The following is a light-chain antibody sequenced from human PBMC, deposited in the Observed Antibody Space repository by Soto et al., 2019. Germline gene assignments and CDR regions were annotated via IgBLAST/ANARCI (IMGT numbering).Light chain of an antibody. J-gene: IGKJ1*01. CDR2: GAS. V-gene: IGKV3D-15*01. CDR3: QQYNNWPQT. Sequence: EIVMTQSPATLSVSPGERATLSCRASQSVSSNLAWYQQKPGQAPKLLIHGASTRATGTPARFSGSGSGTELTLTISSLQSEDFAVYYCQQYNNWPQTFGQGTKVEIK. CDR1: QSVSSN.